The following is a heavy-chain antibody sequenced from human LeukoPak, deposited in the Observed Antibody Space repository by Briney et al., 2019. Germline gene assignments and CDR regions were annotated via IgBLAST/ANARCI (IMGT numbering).Heavy chain of an antibody. CDR1: GFTFSSYA. Sequence: GGSLRLSCAASGFTFSSYAKSWVRQAPGKGLEWVSIVSSSGGSTYSADSVKGRFTISRDNSKNTLYLQMNSLRAEDTAIYYCAKDNLVGTTRGYFDYWRQGALVTVSS. J-gene: IGHJ4*02. CDR3: AKDNLVGTTRGYFDY. CDR2: VSSSGGST. D-gene: IGHD1-26*01. V-gene: IGHV3-23*01.